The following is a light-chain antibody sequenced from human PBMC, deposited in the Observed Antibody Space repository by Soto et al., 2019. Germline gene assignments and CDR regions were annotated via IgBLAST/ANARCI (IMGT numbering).Light chain of an antibody. V-gene: IGKV3-11*01. CDR3: QQRSNWPPIT. Sequence: EIVLTQSPATLSLSPGERATLSCRASQSVSSYLAWYQQKPGQAPRLLIYDASNSATGIPARFSGSGSGTDFTLTISSLEPEDFAVYYGQQRSNWPPITCGQGTRLESK. CDR1: QSVSSY. J-gene: IGKJ5*01. CDR2: DAS.